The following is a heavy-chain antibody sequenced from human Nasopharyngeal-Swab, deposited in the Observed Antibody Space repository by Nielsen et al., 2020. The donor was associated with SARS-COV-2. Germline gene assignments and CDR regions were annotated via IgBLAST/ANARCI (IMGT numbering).Heavy chain of an antibody. CDR2: ICSGGTT. CDR3: ARQRNHVFDI. Sequence: WIRQPPGKGLEWIGSICSGGTTYHNAPLKCRVTISVDTSKRQFSQKLPSVTAADTAMCCCARQRNHVFDIWGQGTMGTVSS. J-gene: IGHJ3*02. V-gene: IGHV4-39*01.